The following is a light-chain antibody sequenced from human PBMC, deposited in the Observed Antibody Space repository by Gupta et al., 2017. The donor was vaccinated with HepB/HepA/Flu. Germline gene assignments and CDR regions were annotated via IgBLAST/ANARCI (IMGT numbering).Light chain of an antibody. CDR3: NSRDGIGNHLV. CDR2: DRN. Sequence: SSERTQDTAGCVALGQTGRNRCQGDSLRRYYASWYQQKPGQAPVLVIYDRNNRPSGIPDRFSGSSSGNTASLSITGAQAEDEAHYYCNSRDGIGNHLVFGGGTKLTVL. J-gene: IGLJ2*01. CDR1: SLRRYY. V-gene: IGLV3-19*01.